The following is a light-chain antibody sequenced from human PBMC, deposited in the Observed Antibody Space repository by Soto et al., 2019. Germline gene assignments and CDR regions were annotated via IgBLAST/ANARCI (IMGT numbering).Light chain of an antibody. CDR3: QQLNSYSRVT. J-gene: IGKJ4*01. Sequence: DIQLTQSPSFLSASVGDRVTITCRASQGISSYLAWYQQKPGKAPKLLIYAASTLQSGVPSRFSGSGSGTEVTLTISSRQPADFATYYCQQLNSYSRVTFGGGTKVEIK. V-gene: IGKV1-9*01. CDR1: QGISSY. CDR2: AAS.